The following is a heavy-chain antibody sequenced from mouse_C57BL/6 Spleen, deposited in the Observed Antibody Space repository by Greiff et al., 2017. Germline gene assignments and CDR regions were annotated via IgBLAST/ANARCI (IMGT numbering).Heavy chain of an antibody. D-gene: IGHD1-1*01. CDR1: GYTFTSYG. CDR3: APKDLYGSSYY. Sequence: QVTLKESGAELARPGASVKLSCKASGYTFTSYGISWVKQRTGQGLEWIGEIYPRSGNTYYNEKFKGKATLTADKSSSTAYMELRSLTSEDSAVYFCAPKDLYGSSYYWGQGTTLTVSS. V-gene: IGHV1-81*01. CDR2: IYPRSGNT. J-gene: IGHJ2*01.